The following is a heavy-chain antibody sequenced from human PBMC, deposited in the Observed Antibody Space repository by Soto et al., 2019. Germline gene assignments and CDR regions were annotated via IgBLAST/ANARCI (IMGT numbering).Heavy chain of an antibody. CDR3: ARGLPLAYGDYVY. J-gene: IGHJ4*02. V-gene: IGHV4-34*01. D-gene: IGHD4-17*01. CDR2: INHSGST. CDR1: GGSFSGYY. Sequence: SETLSLTCAVYGGSFSGYYWGWIRQPPGKGLEWIGEINHSGSTNYNPSLKSRVTISVDTSKNQFSLKLSSVTAADTAVYYCARGLPLAYGDYVYWGQGTLVTVSS.